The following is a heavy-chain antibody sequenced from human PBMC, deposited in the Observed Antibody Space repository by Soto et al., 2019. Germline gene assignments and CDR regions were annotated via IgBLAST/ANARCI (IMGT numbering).Heavy chain of an antibody. CDR2: IKRKTDGGAT. J-gene: IGHJ4*02. CDR3: TTGPILGYCSGADCYSSDY. D-gene: IGHD2-15*01. V-gene: IGHV3-15*01. CDR1: GFTFSNAW. Sequence: EVQLVESGGGLVKPGGSLRLSCAVSGFTFSNAWMSWVRQAPGQGLEWVGRIKRKTDGGATQYAAPVKGRITISRDDSENTLHLQMNSLKTEDTAVYYCTTGPILGYCSGADCYSSDYWGQGTQVTVSS.